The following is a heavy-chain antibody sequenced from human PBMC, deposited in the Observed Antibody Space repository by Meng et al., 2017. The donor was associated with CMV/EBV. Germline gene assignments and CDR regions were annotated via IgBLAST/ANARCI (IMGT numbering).Heavy chain of an antibody. Sequence: EVQLVESGGGLVKPGGSLRVSCAASGFTFSSYSMNWVRQAPGKGLEWVSSISSSSSYIYYADSVKGRFTISRDNAKNSLYLQMNSLRAEDTAVYYCARDIAVADGGVPWGQGTLVTVSS. CDR3: ARDIAVADGGVP. V-gene: IGHV3-21*01. CDR1: GFTFSSYS. D-gene: IGHD6-19*01. J-gene: IGHJ5*02. CDR2: ISSSSSYI.